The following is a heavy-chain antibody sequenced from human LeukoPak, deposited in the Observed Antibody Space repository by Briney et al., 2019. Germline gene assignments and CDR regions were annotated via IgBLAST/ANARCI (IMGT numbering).Heavy chain of an antibody. D-gene: IGHD3-3*01. V-gene: IGHV3-74*01. CDR1: GFTFSSYW. CDR3: AKGYDTSTSPDH. J-gene: IGHJ5*02. CDR2: INNDGSST. Sequence: GGSLRLSCAASGFTFSSYWMHWVRQAPGKGLVWVSHINNDGSSTRYADSVKGRFTISRDNSKDTVYLQMNSLRVDDTALYHCAKGYDTSTSPDHWGQGILVTVSS.